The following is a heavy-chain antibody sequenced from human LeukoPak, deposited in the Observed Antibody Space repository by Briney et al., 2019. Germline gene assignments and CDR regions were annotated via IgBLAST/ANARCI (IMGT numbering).Heavy chain of an antibody. Sequence: GGSLRLSCAASGFTFSSYGMHWVRQAPGKVLEWVAVISYDGSNKYYADSVKGRFTISRDNSKNTLYLQMNSLRAEDTAVYYCAKDLLRLWFGEFPDYWGQGTLVTVSS. CDR3: AKDLLRLWFGEFPDY. J-gene: IGHJ4*02. V-gene: IGHV3-30*18. CDR2: ISYDGSNK. CDR1: GFTFSSYG. D-gene: IGHD3-10*01.